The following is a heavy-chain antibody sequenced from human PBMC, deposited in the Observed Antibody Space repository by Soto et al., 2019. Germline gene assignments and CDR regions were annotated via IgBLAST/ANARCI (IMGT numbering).Heavy chain of an antibody. J-gene: IGHJ4*02. Sequence: QVQLQESGPGLVKPSETLSLTCTVSGGSISSYYWSWIRQPPGKGLEWIGYIYYSGSTNYTPSLMSRVPISVDTSKNQCFLKLSSVTAADTAVYYCARRYGPGFDYWGQGTLVTVPS. CDR3: ARRYGPGFDY. CDR1: GGSISSYY. V-gene: IGHV4-59*08. CDR2: IYYSGST. D-gene: IGHD4-17*01.